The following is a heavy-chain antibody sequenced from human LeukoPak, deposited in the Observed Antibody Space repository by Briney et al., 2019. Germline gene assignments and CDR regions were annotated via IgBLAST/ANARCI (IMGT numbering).Heavy chain of an antibody. Sequence: GGSLRLSCAASGFTFSNYWMSWVRQAPGKGLEWVANIKQDGSETYYVDSVKGRFTVSRDNAKNSLYLQMNSLRAEDTAVYYCARENLRFLEWSEGMFDYWGQGTLVTVSS. V-gene: IGHV3-7*01. CDR3: ARENLRFLEWSEGMFDY. CDR1: GFTFSNYW. D-gene: IGHD3-3*01. CDR2: IKQDGSET. J-gene: IGHJ4*02.